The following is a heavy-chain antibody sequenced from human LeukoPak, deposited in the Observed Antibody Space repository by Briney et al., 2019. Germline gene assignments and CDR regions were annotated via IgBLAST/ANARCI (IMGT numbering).Heavy chain of an antibody. CDR1: GGSFSGYY. V-gene: IGHV4-34*01. J-gene: IGHJ3*02. D-gene: IGHD6-19*01. CDR3: ARLRQSGAFDI. Sequence: SETLSLTCAVYGGSFSGYYWSWIRQPPGKGLEWIGSIYYSGSTYYNPSLKSRVTISVDTSKNQFSLKLSSVTAADTAVYYCARLRQSGAFDIWGQGTMVTVSS. CDR2: IYYSGST.